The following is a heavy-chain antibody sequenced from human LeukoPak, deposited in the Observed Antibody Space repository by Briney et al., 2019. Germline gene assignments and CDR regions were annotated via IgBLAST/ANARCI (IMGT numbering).Heavy chain of an antibody. CDR2: IYPGDSDT. CDR3: ARLPVVPAAGFDY. J-gene: IGHJ4*02. CDR1: GYSFTSHW. V-gene: IGHV5-51*01. Sequence: GESLQISSKGSGYSFTSHWIGWVRPMPGKGLEWMVIIYPGDSDTRYSPSSQGQVTISADKSISTAYLQWSSLKASDTAMYYCARLPVVPAAGFDYWGQGTLVTVSS. D-gene: IGHD2-2*01.